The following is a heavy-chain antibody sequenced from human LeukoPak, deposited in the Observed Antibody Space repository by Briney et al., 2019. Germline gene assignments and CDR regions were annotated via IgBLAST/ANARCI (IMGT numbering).Heavy chain of an antibody. CDR1: GGSISSYY. Sequence: SETLSLTCTVSGGSISSYYWSWIRQPAGKGLEWIGRIYTSGSTNYNPSLKSRVTMSVDTSKNQFSLKLSSVTAADTAVYYCARSDIVVVPAAPVLGWFDPWGQGTLVTVSS. D-gene: IGHD2-2*01. J-gene: IGHJ5*02. CDR2: IYTSGST. V-gene: IGHV4-4*07. CDR3: ARSDIVVVPAAPVLGWFDP.